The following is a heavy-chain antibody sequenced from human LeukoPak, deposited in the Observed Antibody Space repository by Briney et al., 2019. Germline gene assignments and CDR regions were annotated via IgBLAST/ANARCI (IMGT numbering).Heavy chain of an antibody. CDR3: ARELIGPPTVDY. D-gene: IGHD4-11*01. V-gene: IGHV4-59*12. CDR2: IYYSGST. Sequence: PSETLSLTCTVSGGSISSYYWSWIRQPPGKGLEWIGYIYYSGSTNYNPSLKSRVTISVDTSKNQFSLKLSSVTAADTAVYYCARELIGPPTVDYWGQGTLVTVSS. CDR1: GGSISSYY. J-gene: IGHJ4*02.